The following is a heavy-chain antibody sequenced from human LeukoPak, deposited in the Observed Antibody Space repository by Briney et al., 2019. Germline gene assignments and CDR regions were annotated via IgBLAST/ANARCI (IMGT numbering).Heavy chain of an antibody. J-gene: IGHJ6*02. CDR2: INHSGST. CDR1: GGSFSGYY. CDR3: ARAYSYGPGYGMDV. Sequence: SETLSLTCAVYGGSFSGYYWSWIRQPPGKGLEWIGEINHSGSTNYNPSLKSRVTISVDTSKNQFSLKLSSVTAADTAVYYCARAYSYGPGYGMDVWGQGTTVTVSS. D-gene: IGHD5-18*01. V-gene: IGHV4-34*01.